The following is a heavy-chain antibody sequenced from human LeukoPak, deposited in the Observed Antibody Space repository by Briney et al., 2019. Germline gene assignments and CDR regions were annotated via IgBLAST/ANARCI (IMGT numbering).Heavy chain of an antibody. Sequence: PGGSLRLSCAASGFTFNNYGMHWVRQAPGKGLVWISRINSDGSSLSYADSVKGRFTISRDNAKNTVYLQMNSLRAEDTAVYYCARSRYTGSHFDYWGQGTLVTVSS. CDR1: GFTFNNYG. CDR2: INSDGSSL. D-gene: IGHD1-26*01. J-gene: IGHJ4*02. CDR3: ARSRYTGSHFDY. V-gene: IGHV3-74*01.